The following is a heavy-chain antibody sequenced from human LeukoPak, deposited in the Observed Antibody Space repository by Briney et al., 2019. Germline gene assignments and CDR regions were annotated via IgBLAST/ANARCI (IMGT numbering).Heavy chain of an antibody. CDR3: AKVVDTAMAYDAFDI. J-gene: IGHJ3*02. V-gene: IGHV3-9*01. CDR2: ISWNSGSI. CDR1: GFTFDVYA. Sequence: GGSLRLSCAASGFTFDVYAMHWVRQAPGKGLEWVSGISWNSGSIGYADSVKGRFTISRDNAKNSLYLQMNSLRAEDTALYYCAKVVDTAMAYDAFDIWGQGTMVTVSS. D-gene: IGHD5-18*01.